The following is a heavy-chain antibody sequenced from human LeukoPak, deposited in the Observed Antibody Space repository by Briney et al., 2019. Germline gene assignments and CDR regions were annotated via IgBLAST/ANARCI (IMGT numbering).Heavy chain of an antibody. J-gene: IGHJ4*02. Sequence: AGGSLRLSCAASGFTFSNAWMSWVRQAPGKGLEWVGRIKSKTDGGTTDYAAPVKGSFTLSRDDSQNTLYLQMNSLKTEDTAVYYCTTDSLTIYGDYYFDYWGQGTLVTVSS. CDR3: TTDSLTIYGDYYFDY. CDR1: GFTFSNAW. V-gene: IGHV3-15*01. CDR2: IKSKTDGGTT. D-gene: IGHD4-17*01.